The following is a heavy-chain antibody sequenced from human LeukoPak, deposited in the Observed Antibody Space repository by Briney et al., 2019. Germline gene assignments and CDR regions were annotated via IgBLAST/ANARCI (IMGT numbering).Heavy chain of an antibody. V-gene: IGHV1-2*02. CDR1: GYTFTSYY. D-gene: IGHD4-23*01. Sequence: ASVKVSCKASGYTFTSYYMHWVRQAPGQGLEWMGWINPNSGGTNYAQKFQGRVTMTRDTSISTAYMELSRLRSDDTAVYYCARGERMTTVVTYIDYFDYWGQGTLVTVSS. CDR2: INPNSGGT. CDR3: ARGERMTTVVTYIDYFDY. J-gene: IGHJ4*02.